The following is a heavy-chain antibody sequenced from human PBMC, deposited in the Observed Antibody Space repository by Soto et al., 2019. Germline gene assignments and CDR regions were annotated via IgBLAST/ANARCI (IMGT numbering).Heavy chain of an antibody. J-gene: IGHJ5*02. CDR2: ISYDGSNK. D-gene: IGHD2-2*01. V-gene: IGHV3-30-3*01. Sequence: PGGSLRLSCAASGFTFSSYAMHWVRQAPGKGLEWVAVISYDGSNKYYADSVKGRFTISRDNSKNTLYLQMNSLRAEDTAVYYCARDRRIVVAPAAMMGWFDPWGQGTLVTVSS. CDR3: ARDRRIVVAPAAMMGWFDP. CDR1: GFTFSSYA.